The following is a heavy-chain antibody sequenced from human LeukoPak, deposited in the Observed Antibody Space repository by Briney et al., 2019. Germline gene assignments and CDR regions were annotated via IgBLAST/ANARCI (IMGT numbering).Heavy chain of an antibody. J-gene: IGHJ5*01. CDR3: ARHIPHNDWLDS. D-gene: IGHD5-24*01. CDR1: GVSMSGSSYC. V-gene: IGHV4-39*01. CDR2: ICFSGVT. Sequence: SETLSLTCSVSGVSMSGSSYCWDWIRQPPGKGLQWIGTICFSGVTYYSPSLKSRVIIYVDSSKNQFSLRMTSVSVADTAMYYCARHIPHNDWLDSRGQGTLVTVSS.